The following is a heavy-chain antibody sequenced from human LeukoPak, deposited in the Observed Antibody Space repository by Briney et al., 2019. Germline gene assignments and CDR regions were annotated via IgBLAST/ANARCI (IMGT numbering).Heavy chain of an antibody. J-gene: IGHJ4*02. CDR2: ISAYNGNT. Sequence: GASVTVSCTASGYTFTSYGISWVRQAPGQGLEWMGWISAYNGNTNYAQKLQGRVTMTTDTSTSTAYMELRSLRSDDTAVYYCARAEYSGYDPVWFYWGQGTLVTVSS. D-gene: IGHD5-12*01. V-gene: IGHV1-18*01. CDR3: ARAEYSGYDPVWFY. CDR1: GYTFTSYG.